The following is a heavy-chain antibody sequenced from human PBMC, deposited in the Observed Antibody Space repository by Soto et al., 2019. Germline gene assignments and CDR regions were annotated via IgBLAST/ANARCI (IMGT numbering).Heavy chain of an antibody. Sequence: EVPLVESGGGLVKPGWSLRLSCAASGFTFSTYSMNWVRQTPGKGLEWVSSISSSSTYIYYADSVKGRFTISRDNAKNSLYLQMNSLRGEDTAVYYCARGIAVADTWWYDPWGQGTLVTVSS. J-gene: IGHJ5*02. CDR1: GFTFSTYS. D-gene: IGHD6-19*01. CDR2: ISSSSTYI. V-gene: IGHV3-21*01. CDR3: ARGIAVADTWWYDP.